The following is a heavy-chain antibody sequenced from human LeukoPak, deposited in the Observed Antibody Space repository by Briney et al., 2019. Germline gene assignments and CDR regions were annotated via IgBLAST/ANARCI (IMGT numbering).Heavy chain of an antibody. CDR1: GGSFSGYY. CDR2: INHSGST. V-gene: IGHV4-34*01. CDR3: ARDNPPNCSGGSCYSPGTPDYLPYYYYYGMDV. D-gene: IGHD2-15*01. Sequence: RASETLSLTCAVYGGSFSGYYWSWIRQPPGKGLEWIGEINHSGSTNYNPSLKSRVTISVDTSKNQFSLKLSSVTAADTAVYYCARDNPPNCSGGSCYSPGTPDYLPYYYYYGMDVWGQGTTVTVSS. J-gene: IGHJ6*02.